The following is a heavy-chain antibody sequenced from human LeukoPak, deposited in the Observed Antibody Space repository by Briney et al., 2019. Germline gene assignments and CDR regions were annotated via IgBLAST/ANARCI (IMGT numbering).Heavy chain of an antibody. CDR1: VFTFSSYA. J-gene: IGHJ5*02. Sequence: GGSLRLSCAASVFTFSSYAMSWVRQAPGKGLEWVANIKQDGSEKYYVDSVRGRFTISRDNPKNSLYLQMNSLGAEDTAVYYCARRVRKNNWFDPWGQGTVVTVS. CDR2: IKQDGSEK. CDR3: ARRVRKNNWFDP. V-gene: IGHV3-7*01. D-gene: IGHD1-1*01.